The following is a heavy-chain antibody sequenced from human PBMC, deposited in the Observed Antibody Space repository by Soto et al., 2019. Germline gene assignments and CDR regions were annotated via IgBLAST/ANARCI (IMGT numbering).Heavy chain of an antibody. J-gene: IGHJ5*02. V-gene: IGHV3-23*01. CDR3: AKEAYSGSYYWFDP. D-gene: IGHD1-26*01. CDR2: ISGSGDTT. CDR1: GFTFSSYA. Sequence: EVQLLESGGGLAQRGGSLRLSCAASGFTFSSYAMSWVREAPGKGLEWVSGISGSGDTTYYADSVKGRFSISRDTSKNTLYLQMTSLRAEDTAVYYCAKEAYSGSYYWFDPWGQGTLVTVSS.